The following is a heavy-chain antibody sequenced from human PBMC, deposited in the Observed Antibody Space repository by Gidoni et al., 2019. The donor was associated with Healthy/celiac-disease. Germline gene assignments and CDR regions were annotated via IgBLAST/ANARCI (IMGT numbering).Heavy chain of an antibody. CDR2: IWYDGSNK. D-gene: IGHD3-10*01. Sequence: QVQLVESGGGVLQPGTSLTLSCAASGFTVSSYGIHWVRQAPGKGLEWVAVIWYDGSNKYYADSVKGRFTSARDNSKNTLYLQMNSLRAEDTAVYYCARDLRGLWFGESYYYYGMDVWGQGTTVTVSS. CDR3: ARDLRGLWFGESYYYYGMDV. V-gene: IGHV3-33*01. J-gene: IGHJ6*02. CDR1: GFTVSSYG.